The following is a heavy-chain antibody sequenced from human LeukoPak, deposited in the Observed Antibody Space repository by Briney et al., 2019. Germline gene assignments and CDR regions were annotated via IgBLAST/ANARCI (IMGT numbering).Heavy chain of an antibody. CDR1: GGSMSSSY. J-gene: IGHJ5*02. V-gene: IGHV4-59*08. Sequence: PSETLSLTCIVSGGSMSSSYWNWIRQPPGKGLQWIGYMYYSGNTNYNPSLKSRVTISLDRSKNQFSLKLRSVTAADTAVYYCARLQVHCGGDCYTRWFDPWGQGTLVTVSS. CDR3: ARLQVHCGGDCYTRWFDP. CDR2: MYYSGNT. D-gene: IGHD2-21*02.